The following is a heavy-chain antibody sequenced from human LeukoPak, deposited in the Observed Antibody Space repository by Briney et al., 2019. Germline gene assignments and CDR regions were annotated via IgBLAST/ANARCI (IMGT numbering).Heavy chain of an antibody. D-gene: IGHD6-19*01. V-gene: IGHV3-23*01. CDR3: AKYVKAAVVAGFDY. CDR1: GFAFNIYP. J-gene: IGHJ4*02. Sequence: GGSLRLSCAASGFAFNIYPMTWVRQAPGKGLEWVSTVGGGGTDTYYADSVKGRFTISRDNSKNTLFLQMNSLRAEDTALYYCAKYVKAAVVAGFDYWGQGSRVTVSS. CDR2: VGGGGTDT.